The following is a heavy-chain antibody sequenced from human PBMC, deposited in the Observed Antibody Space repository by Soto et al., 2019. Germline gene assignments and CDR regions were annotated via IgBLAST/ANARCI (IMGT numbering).Heavy chain of an antibody. J-gene: IGHJ4*02. D-gene: IGHD3-22*01. V-gene: IGHV1-69*13. CDR3: ARDSGLMGYYDSSGYYDWDY. CDR2: IIPIFGTA. CDR1: GGTFSSYA. Sequence: SVKVSCKASGGTFSSYAISWVRQAPGQGLEWMRGIIPIFGTANYAQKFQGRVTITADESTSTAYMELSSLRSEDTAVYYCARDSGLMGYYDSSGYYDWDYWGQGTLVTVSS.